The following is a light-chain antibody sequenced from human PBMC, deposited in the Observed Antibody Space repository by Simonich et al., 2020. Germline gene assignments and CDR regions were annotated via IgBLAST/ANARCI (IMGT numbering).Light chain of an antibody. J-gene: IGKJ1*01. CDR1: PGISSS. CDR3: QQYYSYSWT. CDR2: AAS. Sequence: AIRMTQSPSSLSASTGDRVTITCRASPGISSSLAWYQQKPGKAPKLLIYAASTLQSGVPARFSGSGSGTEFTLTISCLQSEDFATYYCQQYYSYSWTFGQGTKVEIK. V-gene: IGKV1-8*01.